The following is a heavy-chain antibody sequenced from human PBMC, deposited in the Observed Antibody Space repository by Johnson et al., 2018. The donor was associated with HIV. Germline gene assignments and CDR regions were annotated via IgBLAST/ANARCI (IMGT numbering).Heavy chain of an antibody. CDR2: IRYDGSNK. D-gene: IGHD2-2*01. CDR1: GFTFSSYG. Sequence: QMLLVESGGGVVQPGGSLRLSCAASGFTFSSYGMHWVRQAPGKGLEWVAFIRYDGSNKYYADSVKGRFTISRDNSKNTLYLQMNSLRAEDTAVYYCAREGGDCSSTSCYQDAFDIWGQGTMVTVSS. V-gene: IGHV3-30*02. CDR3: AREGGDCSSTSCYQDAFDI. J-gene: IGHJ3*02.